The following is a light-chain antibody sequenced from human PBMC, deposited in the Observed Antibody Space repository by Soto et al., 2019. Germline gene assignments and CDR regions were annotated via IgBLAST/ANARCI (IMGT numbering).Light chain of an antibody. CDR1: SSDVGEENY. J-gene: IGLJ2*01. CDR2: EVS. Sequence: QSALTQPPSASGSPGQSVTITCSGTSSDVGEENYVSWYQQHPGKVPKLILYEVSKRPSGVPDRFSGSRSGNTASLTVSGLQAEEDADYYCSSFAGSPVVFGGGTKLTVL. V-gene: IGLV2-8*01. CDR3: SSFAGSPVV.